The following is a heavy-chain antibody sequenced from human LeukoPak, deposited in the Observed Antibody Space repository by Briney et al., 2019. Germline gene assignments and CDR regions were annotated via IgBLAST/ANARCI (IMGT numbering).Heavy chain of an antibody. CDR1: GGSFSGYY. CDR3: ARAGNFWNGYSFYY. V-gene: IGHV4-34*01. J-gene: IGHJ4*02. Sequence: SETLSLTCAVYGGSFSGYYWSWIRQPPGKGLEWIGEINHSGSTNYNPSLKSRVTISVDTSKNQFSLKLSSVTAADTAVYYCARAGNFWNGYSFYYWGQGTLVTVSS. D-gene: IGHD3-3*01. CDR2: INHSGST.